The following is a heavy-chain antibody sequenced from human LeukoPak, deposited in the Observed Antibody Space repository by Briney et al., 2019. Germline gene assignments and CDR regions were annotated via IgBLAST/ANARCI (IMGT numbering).Heavy chain of an antibody. CDR2: INHSGNT. Sequence: PSETLSLTCGVYGGSFSGYYWNWIRQSPGKGLEWVGEINHSGNTNYNPSLKSRVTMSVDTSQRQFSLRLTSVRAADTAVYYCARDFGTTGTTGGIDYWGQGTLVTVSS. J-gene: IGHJ4*02. V-gene: IGHV4-34*01. D-gene: IGHD1-1*01. CDR1: GGSFSGYY. CDR3: ARDFGTTGTTGGIDY.